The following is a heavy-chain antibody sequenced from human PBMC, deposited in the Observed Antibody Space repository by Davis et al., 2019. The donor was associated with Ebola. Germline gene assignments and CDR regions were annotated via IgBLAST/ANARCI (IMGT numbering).Heavy chain of an antibody. CDR1: GFTFSVYY. J-gene: IGHJ4*02. Sequence: GESLKISCAASGFTFSVYYMSWIRQAPGKGPEWVSSISSSASYKNYADSVKGRFTISRDTSKNSLYLQMNSLRAEDTAVYYCARDRSPYYYDNSPFDYWGQGTLVTVSS. D-gene: IGHD3-22*01. CDR2: ISSSASYK. CDR3: ARDRSPYYYDNSPFDY. V-gene: IGHV3-11*06.